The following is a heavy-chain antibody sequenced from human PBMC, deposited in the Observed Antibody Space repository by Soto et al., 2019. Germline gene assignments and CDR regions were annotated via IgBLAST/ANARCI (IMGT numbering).Heavy chain of an antibody. J-gene: IGHJ5*02. CDR1: GYTFTGYY. CDR2: INPNSGGT. CDR3: ARARVAVAGYNWFDP. D-gene: IGHD6-19*01. V-gene: IGHV1-2*04. Sequence: ASVKVSCXASGYTFTGYYMHWVRQAPGQGLEWMGWINPNSGGTNYAQKFQGWVTMTRDTSISTAYMELSRLRSDDTAVYYCARARVAVAGYNWFDPWGQGTLVTVSS.